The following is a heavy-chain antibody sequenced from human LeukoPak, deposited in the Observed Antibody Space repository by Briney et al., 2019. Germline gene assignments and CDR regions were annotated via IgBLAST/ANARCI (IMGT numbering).Heavy chain of an antibody. J-gene: IGHJ4*02. CDR2: IYTSGSP. Sequence: SETLSLTRTVSGDSISDYYWAWIRQPAGKGLEWIGRIYTSGSPNYNPSLKSRVTMSVDTSKNRFSLKLSSVTAADTAVYYCARESRDYVGDGYYYDFWGQGILVTVSS. CDR1: GDSISDYY. D-gene: IGHD2-21*01. CDR3: ARESRDYVGDGYYYDF. V-gene: IGHV4-4*07.